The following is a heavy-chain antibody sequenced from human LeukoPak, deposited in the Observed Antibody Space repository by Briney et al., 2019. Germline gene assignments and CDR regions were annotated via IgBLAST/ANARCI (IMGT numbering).Heavy chain of an antibody. D-gene: IGHD2-15*01. CDR1: GFTLSNAW. V-gene: IGHV3-15*01. CDR2: IKSKTDGGTT. J-gene: IGHJ1*01. Sequence: GGSLRLSCAASGFTLSNAWMSWVRQAPGKGLEWVGRIKSKTDGGTTDYAAPVKGRFTMSRDDSKNTLYLQMNSLKTEDTAVYYCTTDRYCSGGSCGAAYFQHWGQGTLVTVSS. CDR3: TTDRYCSGGSCGAAYFQH.